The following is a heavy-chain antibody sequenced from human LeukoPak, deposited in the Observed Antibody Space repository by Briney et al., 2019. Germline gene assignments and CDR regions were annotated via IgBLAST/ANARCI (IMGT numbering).Heavy chain of an antibody. CDR3: ATWRTAKTGFDY. Sequence: PPETSSLTCTVSGGSISNNNYYWAWIRQPPGKGLECIGSIYYSGSPYYNPSLNSQVTISVDTSKNLFSLRLSSVTAADTAVYYCATWRTAKTGFDYWGQGPLVPVSS. V-gene: IGHV4-39*01. J-gene: IGHJ4*02. D-gene: IGHD1-1*01. CDR2: IYYSGSP. CDR1: GGSISNNNYY.